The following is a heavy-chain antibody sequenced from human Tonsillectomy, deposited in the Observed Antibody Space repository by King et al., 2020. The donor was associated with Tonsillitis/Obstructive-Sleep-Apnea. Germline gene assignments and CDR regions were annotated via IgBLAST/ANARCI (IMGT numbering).Heavy chain of an antibody. CDR3: ARDLGYAFDI. CDR1: GFTFSDVS. V-gene: IGHV3-48*02. Sequence: VQLVESGGGLVQPGGSLRLSCAVSGFTFSDVSVNWVRQAPGKGLEWVSYISSSSTAIYYVDSVKGRLTISRDNAKNSLYLQMNSLRDEDTAVYYCARDLGYAFDIWGQGTMVTVSS. CDR2: ISSSSTAI. J-gene: IGHJ3*02.